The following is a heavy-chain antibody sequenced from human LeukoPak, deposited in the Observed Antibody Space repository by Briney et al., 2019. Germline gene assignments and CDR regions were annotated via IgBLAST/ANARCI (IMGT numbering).Heavy chain of an antibody. J-gene: IGHJ4*02. V-gene: IGHV3-33*01. CDR3: ARDLGYSSGHPFDY. CDR2: MWGDGTNE. D-gene: IGHD6-19*01. CDR1: GFTFSSYT. Sequence: GGSLRLSCVASGFTFSSYTMQWVRQAPGEGLDWVALMWGDGTNEYYADSVKGRFTISRDNSKNTLYLQMNSLRAEDTAVYYCARDLGYSSGHPFDYWGQGTLVTVSS.